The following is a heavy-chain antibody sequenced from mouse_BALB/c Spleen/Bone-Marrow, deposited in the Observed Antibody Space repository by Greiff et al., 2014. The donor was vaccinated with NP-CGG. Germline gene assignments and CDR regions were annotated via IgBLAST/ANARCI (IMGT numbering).Heavy chain of an antibody. CDR2: ISTYYGDA. V-gene: IGHV1S137*01. J-gene: IGHJ3*01. Sequence: VQLQESGAELVRPGVSVKISCKGSGYTFTDCAMHWVKQSHAKSLEWIGVISTYYGDASYNQKFKGKATMTVDKSSSTAYMELARLTSEDSAIYYCARGGSTMITTFAYWGQGTLVTVSA. D-gene: IGHD2-4*01. CDR3: ARGGSTMITTFAY. CDR1: GYTFTDCA.